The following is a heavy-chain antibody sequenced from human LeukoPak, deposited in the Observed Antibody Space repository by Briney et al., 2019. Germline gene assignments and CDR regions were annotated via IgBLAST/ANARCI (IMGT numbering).Heavy chain of an antibody. Sequence: PGGSLRLSCVASGFSFSSYWMNWVRQAPGKGLEWVAIIKQDGNETYYVDSVKGRFTISRDNAKKSLYLEMNSLRAEDTATYYCASSGYSPPGYWGQGTLVTVSS. V-gene: IGHV3-7*01. CDR3: ASSGYSPPGY. CDR1: GFSFSSYW. J-gene: IGHJ4*02. CDR2: IKQDGNET. D-gene: IGHD3-22*01.